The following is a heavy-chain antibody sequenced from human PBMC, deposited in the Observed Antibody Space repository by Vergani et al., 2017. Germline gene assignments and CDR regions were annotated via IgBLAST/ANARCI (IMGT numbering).Heavy chain of an antibody. J-gene: IGHJ4*02. CDR2: IKFDGSNQ. CDR1: GFTLSNYD. D-gene: IGHD3-16*01. Sequence: QVQLVESGGGVVQRGGSLRLSCATSGFTLSNYDMQWIRQGPGKGLEFVAFIKFDGSNQYYADSVKVRFTLYRDFSKNTLYLQMNSLRTDDTATYYCAKHFRGWGIYYWGQGTQVIVSS. V-gene: IGHV3-30*02. CDR3: AKHFRGWGIYY.